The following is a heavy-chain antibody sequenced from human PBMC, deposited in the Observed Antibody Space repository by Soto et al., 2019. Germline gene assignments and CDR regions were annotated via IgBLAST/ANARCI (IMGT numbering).Heavy chain of an antibody. CDR2: IYYSGST. CDR1: GGSISSGGYY. Sequence: QVQLQELGPGLVKPSQTLSLTCTVSGGSISSGGYYWSWIRQHPGKGLEWIGYIYYSGSTYYNPSLKSRVTISVDTSKNQFSLKLSSVTAADTAVYYCARGEYDSSGYSPLPFDYWGQGTLVTVSS. D-gene: IGHD3-22*01. CDR3: ARGEYDSSGYSPLPFDY. J-gene: IGHJ4*02. V-gene: IGHV4-31*03.